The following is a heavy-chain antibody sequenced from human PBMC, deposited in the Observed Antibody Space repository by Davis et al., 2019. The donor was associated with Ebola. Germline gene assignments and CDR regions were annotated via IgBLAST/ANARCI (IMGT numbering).Heavy chain of an antibody. CDR2: IYYSGST. CDR3: ASGVPGY. CDR1: GGSFSGYY. Sequence: PGGSLRLSCAVYGGSFSGYYWSWIRQPPGKGLEWIGYIYYSGSTNYNPSLKSRVTMSVDTSKNQFSLKLISVTAADTAMYYCASGVPGYWGRGTLVTVSS. V-gene: IGHV4-34*01. J-gene: IGHJ4*02.